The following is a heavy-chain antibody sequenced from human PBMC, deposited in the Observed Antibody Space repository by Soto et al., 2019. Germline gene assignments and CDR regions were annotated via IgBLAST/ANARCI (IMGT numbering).Heavy chain of an antibody. J-gene: IGHJ4*02. CDR2: ISSSGTSA. V-gene: IGHV3-11*05. CDR3: ARDWGAVTGQYFDY. CDR1: GFTFSAVY. Sequence: QVQLEESGGGLVKPGGSLRLSCAASGFTFSAVYMSWIRQAPNKGLEYISYISSSGTSANYADSVKGRFTISRDNAKNSLYLQMNSLRAEDTAVYYCARDWGAVTGQYFDYWGQGARVTVSS. D-gene: IGHD6-19*01.